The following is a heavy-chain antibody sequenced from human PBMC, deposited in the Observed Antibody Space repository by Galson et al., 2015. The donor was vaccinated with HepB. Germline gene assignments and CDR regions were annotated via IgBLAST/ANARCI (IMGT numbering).Heavy chain of an antibody. V-gene: IGHV3-30*18. CDR3: AKEAYYDFWSGYYI. D-gene: IGHD3-3*01. CDR1: GFTFSSYG. J-gene: IGHJ4*02. Sequence: SLRLSCAASGFTFSSYGMHWVRQAPGKGLEWVAVISYDGSNKYYADSVKGRFAISRDNSKNTLYLQMNSLRAEDTAVYYCAKEAYYDFWSGYYIWGQGTLVTVSS. CDR2: ISYDGSNK.